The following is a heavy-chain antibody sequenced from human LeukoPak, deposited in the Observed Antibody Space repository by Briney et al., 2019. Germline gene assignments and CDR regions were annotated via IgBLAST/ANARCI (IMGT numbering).Heavy chain of an antibody. V-gene: IGHV1-2*02. Sequence: GASVKVSCKASGYTFTGYYMHWVRQAPGQGLEWMGWINPNSGGTNYAQKFQGRVTMTRDTSISTAYMELSRLRSDDTAVYYCARDGYGSGSGLGPWGQGTLVTVSS. CDR3: ARDGYGSGSGLGP. D-gene: IGHD3-10*01. CDR1: GYTFTGYY. J-gene: IGHJ5*02. CDR2: INPNSGGT.